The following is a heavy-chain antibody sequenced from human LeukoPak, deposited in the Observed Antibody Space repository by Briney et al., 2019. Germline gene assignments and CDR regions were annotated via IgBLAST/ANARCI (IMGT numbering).Heavy chain of an antibody. Sequence: GGSLRFCCAASGFTFSSYWMSWVRQAPGKGLEWVANIKQDGSEKYYVDSVKGRFTISRDNSKNTLYLQMDSLRAEDTAVYYCAIDHSSAWPLDYWGQGTLVTVSS. J-gene: IGHJ4*02. CDR2: IKQDGSEK. CDR1: GFTFSSYW. V-gene: IGHV3-7*01. D-gene: IGHD6-19*01. CDR3: AIDHSSAWPLDY.